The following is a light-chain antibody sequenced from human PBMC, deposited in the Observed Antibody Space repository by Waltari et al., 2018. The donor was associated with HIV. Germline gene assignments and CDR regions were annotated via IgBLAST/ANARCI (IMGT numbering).Light chain of an antibody. V-gene: IGLV2-18*02. CDR1: SSDIGSFDH. Sequence: QSALTQPPSVSGSPGQSVTISCIGTSSDIGSFDHVSWFQQPPGSAPKLLIVGVSNRPSGVPARCSGATSGNTASLTISGLQAEDEADYYCSSYRASITLLFGGGTKLTVL. J-gene: IGLJ3*02. CDR2: GVS. CDR3: SSYRASITLL.